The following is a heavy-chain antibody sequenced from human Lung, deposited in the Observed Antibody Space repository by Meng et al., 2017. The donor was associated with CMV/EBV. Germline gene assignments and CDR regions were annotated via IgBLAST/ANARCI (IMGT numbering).Heavy chain of an antibody. CDR3: ARAGYDSSGYYPQPFDY. CDR2: INAGNGNT. J-gene: IGHJ4*02. CDR1: GYTLTSYA. V-gene: IGHV1-3*01. D-gene: IGHD3-22*01. Sequence: QVQLVPYAAEVKKPGASVKVSCKASGYTLTSYAMHWVRQAPGQRLEWMGWINAGNGNTKYSQRFQGRVTITRDTSASTAYMELSSLRSEDTTVYYCARAGYDSSGYYPQPFDYWGQGTLVTVSS.